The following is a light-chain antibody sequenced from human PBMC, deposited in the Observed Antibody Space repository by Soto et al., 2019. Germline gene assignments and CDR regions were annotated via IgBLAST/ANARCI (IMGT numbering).Light chain of an antibody. V-gene: IGLV1-47*01. CDR2: RNS. Sequence: QSVLTQPPSASGTPGQRVTISCSGSSSNIGSNYVYWYQQLPGTVPQLLIYRNSERPSGVHDRFSGSKSGTSASLAISGLRSEDEADYSCAAWDDSLSGVVFGGGTTLTVL. J-gene: IGLJ2*01. CDR1: SSNIGSNY. CDR3: AAWDDSLSGVV.